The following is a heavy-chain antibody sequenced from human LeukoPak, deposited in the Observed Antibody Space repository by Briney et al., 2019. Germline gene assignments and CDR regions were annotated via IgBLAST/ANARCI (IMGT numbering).Heavy chain of an antibody. CDR2: INHSGST. CDR3: ARAWYYYDSSGYYPFDY. CDR1: GGSFSGYY. Sequence: SETLSLTCAIYGGSFSGYYWSWIRQPPGKGLEWIGEINHSGSTNYNPSLKSRVTISVDTSKNQFSLKLSSVTAADTAVYYCARAWYYYDSSGYYPFDYWGQGTLVTVSS. J-gene: IGHJ4*02. D-gene: IGHD3-22*01. V-gene: IGHV4-34*01.